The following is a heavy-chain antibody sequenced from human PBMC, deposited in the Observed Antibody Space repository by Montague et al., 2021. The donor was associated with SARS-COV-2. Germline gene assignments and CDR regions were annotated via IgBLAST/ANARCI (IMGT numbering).Heavy chain of an antibody. CDR1: GFTFSTYW. CDR3: ARSNLHDSADY. Sequence: SLRLSCAASGFTFSTYWMYWVRQVPGKGLPLVSRINPDGDATTYADSVKGRFTISRDNSTNILYLTMNSLRGEETAVYYCARSNLHDSADYWGRGNLVTVSS. CDR2: INPDGDAT. D-gene: IGHD4/OR15-4a*01. V-gene: IGHV3-74*01. J-gene: IGHJ4*02.